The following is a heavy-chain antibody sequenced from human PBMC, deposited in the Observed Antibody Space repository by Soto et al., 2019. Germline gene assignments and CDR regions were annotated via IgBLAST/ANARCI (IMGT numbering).Heavy chain of an antibody. CDR3: ARPLWRDDYNWGYFDL. CDR2: IWYDGSNK. J-gene: IGHJ2*01. Sequence: GGSLRLSCAASGFTFSSYGMHWVRQAPGKGLEWVAVIWYDGSNKYYADSVKGRFTISRDNSKNTLYLQMNSLRAEDTAVYYCARPLWRDDYNWGYFDLWGRGTQVTVSS. V-gene: IGHV3-33*01. D-gene: IGHD4-4*01. CDR1: GFTFSSYG.